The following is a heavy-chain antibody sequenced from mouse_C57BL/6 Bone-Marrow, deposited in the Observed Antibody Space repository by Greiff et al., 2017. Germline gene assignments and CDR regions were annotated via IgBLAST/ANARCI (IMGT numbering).Heavy chain of an antibody. J-gene: IGHJ2*01. CDR3: TFDYYGSSPYYFDY. V-gene: IGHV6-6*01. Sequence: EVKVVESGGGLVQPGGSMKLSCAASGFTFSDAWMDWVRQSPEKGLEWVAEIRNKANNHATYYAVSVKGRFTISRDDSKSSVYLQQNSLRAEDTGIDYCTFDYYGSSPYYFDYWGQGTTLTVSS. D-gene: IGHD1-1*01. CDR2: IRNKANNHAT. CDR1: GFTFSDAW.